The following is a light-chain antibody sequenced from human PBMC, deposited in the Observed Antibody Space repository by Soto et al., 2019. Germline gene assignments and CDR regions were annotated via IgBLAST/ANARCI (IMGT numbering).Light chain of an antibody. CDR2: EVS. V-gene: IGLV2-14*01. J-gene: IGLJ1*01. CDR1: SSDVGGYNY. CDR3: SSYKSSSTRV. Sequence: QSALTQPASVSGSPGQSITISCTGTSSDVGGYNYVSWYQQHPGKAPKLMIYEVSNRPSGVSNRFSGSKSGNTASLTISGLQAEDEAAYYCSSYKSSSTRVSGTGTKVTVL.